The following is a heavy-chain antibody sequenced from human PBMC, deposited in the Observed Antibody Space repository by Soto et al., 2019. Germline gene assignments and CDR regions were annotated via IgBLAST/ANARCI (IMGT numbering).Heavy chain of an antibody. J-gene: IGHJ4*02. V-gene: IGHV3-9*01. CDR2: ISWNSGSI. CDR1: GFTFDDYA. Sequence: ESGGGLVQPGRSLRLSCAASGFTFDDYAMHWVRQAPGKGLEWVSGISWNSGSIGYADSVKGRFTISRDNAKNSLYLQMNSLRAEDTALYYCAKIVREGRWFGEFDYWGQGTLVTVSS. D-gene: IGHD3-10*01. CDR3: AKIVREGRWFGEFDY.